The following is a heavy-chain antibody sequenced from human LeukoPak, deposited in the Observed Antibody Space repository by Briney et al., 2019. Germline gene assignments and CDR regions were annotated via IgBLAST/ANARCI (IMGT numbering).Heavy chain of an antibody. J-gene: IGHJ3*02. CDR1: GFTFSSYG. Sequence: GGSLRLSCAASGFTFSSYGMHWVRQAPGKGLEWVAVIWYDGSNKYYADSVKGRFTISRDNSKNTLYLQMNSLRAEDTAVYYCASRAVAGIYGAFDIWGQGTMVTVSS. D-gene: IGHD6-19*01. V-gene: IGHV3-33*01. CDR2: IWYDGSNK. CDR3: ASRAVAGIYGAFDI.